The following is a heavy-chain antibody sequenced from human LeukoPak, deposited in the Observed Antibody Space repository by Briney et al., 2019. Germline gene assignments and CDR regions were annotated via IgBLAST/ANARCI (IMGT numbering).Heavy chain of an antibody. V-gene: IGHV6-1*01. CDR3: ARGSYCSSTTCYSWFDP. CDR1: GDSVSSISAA. Sequence: SQTLSLTCAISGDSVSSISAAWNWIRQSPSRGLEWLGRTYYTSKWYNDYAASVTSRITISADTSKNQFSLQLSSVTPEDTAVYFCARGSYCSSTTCYSWFDPWGQGTLVTVSS. CDR2: TYYTSKWYN. D-gene: IGHD2-2*02. J-gene: IGHJ5*02.